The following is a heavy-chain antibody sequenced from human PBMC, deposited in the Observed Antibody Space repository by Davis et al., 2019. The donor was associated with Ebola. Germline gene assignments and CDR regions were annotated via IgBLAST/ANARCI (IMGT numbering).Heavy chain of an antibody. CDR3: ARHLSYGDYFDY. V-gene: IGHV5-51*01. CDR2: IYPGDSEI. CDR1: GYSFTSYW. J-gene: IGHJ4*02. D-gene: IGHD4-17*01. Sequence: KVSCKGSGYSFTSYWIGWVRQMPGKGLEWMGIIYPGDSEIRYSPSFQGQVTISADKSISTAYLQWSSLKASDTAMYYCARHLSYGDYFDYWGQGTLVTVSS.